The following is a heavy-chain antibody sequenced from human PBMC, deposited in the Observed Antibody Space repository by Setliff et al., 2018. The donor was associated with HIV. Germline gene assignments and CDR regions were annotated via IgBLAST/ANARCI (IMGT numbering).Heavy chain of an antibody. V-gene: IGHV3-43D*03. CDR2: ISWDGGSS. J-gene: IGHJ4*02. CDR1: GGSFSGHY. D-gene: IGHD6-13*01. CDR3: AALGYSSTWNY. Sequence: ETLSLTCAVYGGSFSGHYWSWIRQSPAKGLEWVSFISWDGGSSDYADSVKGRFTISRDNSKSSLFLQMDSLRAEDTAFYYCAALGYSSTWNYWGQGTLVTVSS.